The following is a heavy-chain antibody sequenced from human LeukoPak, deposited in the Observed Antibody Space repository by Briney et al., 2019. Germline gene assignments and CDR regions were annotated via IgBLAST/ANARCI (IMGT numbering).Heavy chain of an antibody. CDR3: ARGQKYTSGYRVTELGSRYSDY. CDR2: INHSGST. CDR1: GGSFSGYY. V-gene: IGHV4-34*01. Sequence: SETLSLTCAVYGGSFSGYYWSWIRQPPGKGLEWIGEINHSGSTNYNPSLKSRVTISVDTSKNQFSLKLSSVTAADTAVYYCARGQKYTSGYRVTELGSRYSDYWGQGARVTVSP. D-gene: IGHD5-18*01. J-gene: IGHJ4*02.